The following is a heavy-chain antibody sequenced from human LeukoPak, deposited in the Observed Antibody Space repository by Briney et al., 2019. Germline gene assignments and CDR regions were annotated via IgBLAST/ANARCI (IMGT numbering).Heavy chain of an antibody. V-gene: IGHV4-39*01. J-gene: IGHJ1*01. CDR2: IYHSGRT. Sequence: SETLSLTCSVSGDSVSRSDSYWDWIRQPPGKGLEWIGTIYHSGRTYYSPSLKSRVTMSVDPSNNQFPLNLRSVTAADTAVYYCARRRYYDGSGYLKWGQGTLLSVSS. CDR3: ARRRYYDGSGYLK. D-gene: IGHD3-22*01. CDR1: GDSVSRSDSY.